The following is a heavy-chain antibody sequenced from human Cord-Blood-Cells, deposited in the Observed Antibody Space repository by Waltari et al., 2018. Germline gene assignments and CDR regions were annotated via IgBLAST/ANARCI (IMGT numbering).Heavy chain of an antibody. V-gene: IGHV4-39*01. D-gene: IGHD2-15*01. J-gene: IGHJ4*02. Sequence: QLQLQESGPGLVKPSETLSLTCTVSGGSISSRSYYWGWTRQPPGKGLEWIGSIYYSGSTYYNPSLKSRVTISVDTSKNQFSLKLSSVTAADTAVYYCARRGYCSGGSCYGLYYFDYWGQGTLVTVSS. CDR3: ARRGYCSGGSCYGLYYFDY. CDR1: GGSISSRSYY. CDR2: IYYSGST.